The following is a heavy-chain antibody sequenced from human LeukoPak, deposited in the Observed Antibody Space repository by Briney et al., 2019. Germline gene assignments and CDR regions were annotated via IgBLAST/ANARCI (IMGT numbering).Heavy chain of an antibody. D-gene: IGHD3-22*01. CDR3: AREYYYDSSGYYSSHPLLV. J-gene: IGHJ4*02. Sequence: ASVKVSCKASGYTFTSYGISWVRQAPGQGLEWMGWISAYNGNTNYAQKLQGRVTMTTDTSTSTAYMELRSLRSDDTAVYYCAREYYYDSSGYYSSHPLLVWGQGTLSPSPQ. CDR2: ISAYNGNT. CDR1: GYTFTSYG. V-gene: IGHV1-18*01.